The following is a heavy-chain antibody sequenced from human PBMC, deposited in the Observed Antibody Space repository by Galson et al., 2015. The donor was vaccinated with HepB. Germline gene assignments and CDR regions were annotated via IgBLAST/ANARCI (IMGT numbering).Heavy chain of an antibody. CDR1: GGSFSGFY. J-gene: IGHJ5*02. Sequence: SETLSPTCAVYGGSFSGFYWSWIRQPPGKGLEWIGEINHSGSTNSNPSLKTRVTISVNTSKNQFSLKLSSVTAADTAVYYCARVAIALRRITAGRHRSGDGFDPWGQGTLVTVSS. V-gene: IGHV4-34*01. CDR2: INHSGST. D-gene: IGHD6-13*01. CDR3: ARVAIALRRITAGRHRSGDGFDP.